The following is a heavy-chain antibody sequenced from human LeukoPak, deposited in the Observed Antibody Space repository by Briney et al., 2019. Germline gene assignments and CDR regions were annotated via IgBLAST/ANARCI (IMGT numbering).Heavy chain of an antibody. CDR3: ARVRIVVVPAAADPYYYYYMDV. J-gene: IGHJ6*03. D-gene: IGHD2-2*01. CDR1: GYSISSGYY. Sequence: SETLSLTCTVSGYSISSGYYWGWIRQPPGKGLEWIGSIYHSGSTYYNPSLRSRVTISVNTSKNQFSLKLSSVTAADTAVYYCARVRIVVVPAAADPYYYYYMDVWGKGTTVTVSS. V-gene: IGHV4-38-2*02. CDR2: IYHSGST.